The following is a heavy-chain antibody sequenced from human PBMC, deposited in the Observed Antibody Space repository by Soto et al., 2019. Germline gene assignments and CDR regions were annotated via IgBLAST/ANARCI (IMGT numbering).Heavy chain of an antibody. J-gene: IGHJ4*02. CDR3: ARHLIDGDYFDF. Sequence: PSETLSLTCTVSGGSISSYYWSWIRQPPGKGLEWIGYIYYIGSTHYNPSLKSRVTISVDTSKNQFSLKLSSVTAADTAVYYCARHLIDGDYFDFWGLGTLVTVSS. CDR2: IYYIGST. V-gene: IGHV4-59*08. D-gene: IGHD4-17*01. CDR1: GGSISSYY.